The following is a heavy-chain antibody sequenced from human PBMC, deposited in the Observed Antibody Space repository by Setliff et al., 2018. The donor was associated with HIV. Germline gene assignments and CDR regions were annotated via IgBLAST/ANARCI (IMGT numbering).Heavy chain of an antibody. CDR3: ARTYGSASKLDY. V-gene: IGHV2-70*04. D-gene: IGHD3-10*01. Sequence: SGPMLVNPTQTLTLTCTFSGLSLTTSGIRVTCVRQPPGKALEWLARIDWEDDKFYSTSLKTRLTISKDTSKNQVVLTMTNMGPLDTATYFCARTYGSASKLDYWGPGTLVTVSS. CDR1: GLSLTTSGIR. CDR2: IDWEDDK. J-gene: IGHJ4*02.